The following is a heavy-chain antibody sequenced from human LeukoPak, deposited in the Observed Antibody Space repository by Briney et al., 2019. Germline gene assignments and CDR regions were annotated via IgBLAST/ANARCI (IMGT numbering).Heavy chain of an antibody. V-gene: IGHV3-11*01. Sequence: GGSLRLSCAASGFTFSDYYMSWIRQAPGKGLEWVSYISSSGSTIYYADSVKGRFTISRDNAKNSLYLQMNSLRAEDTAVYYCARERGVLLWDAFDIWGQGTMVTVSS. D-gene: IGHD3-16*01. CDR2: ISSSGSTI. CDR3: ARERGVLLWDAFDI. CDR1: GFTFSDYY. J-gene: IGHJ3*02.